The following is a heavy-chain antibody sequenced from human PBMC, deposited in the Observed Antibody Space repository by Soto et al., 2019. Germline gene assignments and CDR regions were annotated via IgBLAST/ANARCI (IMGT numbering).Heavy chain of an antibody. D-gene: IGHD1-26*01. CDR1: GGTFSSYA. CDR3: AREAQVEAKVSDYYYGMDV. Sequence: SVKVSCKASGGTFSSYAISWVRQAPGQGLEWMGGIIPIFGTANYAQKFQGRVTITADESTSTAYMELSSLRSEDTAVYYCAREAQVEAKVSDYYYGMDVWGQGTTVTVSS. J-gene: IGHJ6*02. V-gene: IGHV1-69*13. CDR2: IIPIFGTA.